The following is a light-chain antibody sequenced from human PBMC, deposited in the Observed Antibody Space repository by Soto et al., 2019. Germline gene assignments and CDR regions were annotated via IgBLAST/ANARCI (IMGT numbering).Light chain of an antibody. CDR3: QQTLSVPRT. V-gene: IGKV1-39*01. CDR2: AAA. Sequence: IQMTQTPPFLSASVGHIVTITCLARQNIRTYLTWYHQKPGKSHTVMIYAAATLQRGVRLRFSGRTTGTDFTLTITGLHPEASATYYCQQTLSVPRTFGLGAKVDIK. J-gene: IGKJ3*01. CDR1: QNIRTY.